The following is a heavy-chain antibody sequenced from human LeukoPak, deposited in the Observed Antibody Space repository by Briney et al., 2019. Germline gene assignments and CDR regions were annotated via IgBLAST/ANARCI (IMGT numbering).Heavy chain of an antibody. Sequence: SETLSLTCTISSGSIGSFYWSWIRQPPGKGLEWIGYINFSENIKSNSALESRVTISMDTSKNQFSLKLNSVTAADTAVYYCARDRREIHSYGFYYYYYMDVWGKGTTVTVSS. D-gene: IGHD5-18*01. V-gene: IGHV4-59*12. J-gene: IGHJ6*03. CDR2: INFSENI. CDR3: ARDRREIHSYGFYYYYYMDV. CDR1: SGSIGSFY.